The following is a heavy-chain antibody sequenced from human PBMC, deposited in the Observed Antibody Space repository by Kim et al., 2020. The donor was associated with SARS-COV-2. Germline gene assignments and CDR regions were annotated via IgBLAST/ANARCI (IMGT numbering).Heavy chain of an antibody. CDR3: AGGEDGHDAFDI. Sequence: TRYHPSLKSRVTISLDTSKNQISLKMIFVTAADTAVYFWAGGEDGHDAFDIWGQGAMVTVSS. D-gene: IGHD2-15*01. CDR2: T. V-gene: IGHV4-59*09. J-gene: IGHJ3*02.